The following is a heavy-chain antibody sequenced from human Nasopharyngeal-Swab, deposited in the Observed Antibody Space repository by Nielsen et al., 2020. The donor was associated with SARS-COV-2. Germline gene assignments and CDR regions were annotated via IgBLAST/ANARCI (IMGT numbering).Heavy chain of an antibody. Sequence: SGTLSLTCTVSGGSISSSSYYWGWIRQPPGKGLEWIGSIYYSGSTYYNPSLKSRVTISVDTSKNQFSLKLSSVTAADTAVYYRARERGRGGIWNYYYYYMDVWGKGTTVTVSS. CDR2: IYYSGST. J-gene: IGHJ6*03. V-gene: IGHV4-39*07. CDR1: GGSISSSSYY. CDR3: ARERGRGGIWNYYYYYMDV. D-gene: IGHD3-10*01.